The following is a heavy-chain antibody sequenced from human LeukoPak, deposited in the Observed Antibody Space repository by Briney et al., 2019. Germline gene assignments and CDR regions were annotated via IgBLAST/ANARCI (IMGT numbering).Heavy chain of an antibody. D-gene: IGHD4-17*01. V-gene: IGHV4-39*01. Sequence: SETLSLTCTVSGGSISSSSYYWGWIRQPPGKGLEWIGSIYYSGSTYYNPSLKSRVTISVDTSKNQFSLKLSSVTAADTAVYYCARGGAYGDPFDYWGRGTLVTVSS. CDR2: IYYSGST. CDR1: GGSISSSSYY. J-gene: IGHJ4*02. CDR3: ARGGAYGDPFDY.